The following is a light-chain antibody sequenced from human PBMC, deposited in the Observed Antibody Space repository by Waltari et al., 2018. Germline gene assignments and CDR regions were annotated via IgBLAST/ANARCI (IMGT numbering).Light chain of an antibody. Sequence: DIQMTQSPSTLSASVGDRVTITCRASQTIRSWLAWYQHKPGKAPKLLIYKASNLESGVPSSFSGSGSETEFTLTVSSLQPDDFATYYCQQYDSYPWTFGQGTKVEI. V-gene: IGKV1-5*03. CDR3: QQYDSYPWT. J-gene: IGKJ1*01. CDR2: KAS. CDR1: QTIRSW.